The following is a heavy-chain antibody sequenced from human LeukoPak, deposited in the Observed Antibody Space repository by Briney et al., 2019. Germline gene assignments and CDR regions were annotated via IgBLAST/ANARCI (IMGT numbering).Heavy chain of an antibody. D-gene: IGHD6-13*01. CDR2: ITKDGSKQ. J-gene: IGHJ4*02. CDR3: ARDRWEPYHVGAAETKYFDY. V-gene: IGHV3-30-3*01. Sequence: GGSLRLSCAASGFTFSSYAFHWVRQAPGKGLEWVAVITKDGSKQYYADSLKGRFTVSRDNSKNTFYLQMNSLRVEDTAVYYCARDRWEPYHVGAAETKYFDYWGQGTLVTVSS. CDR1: GFTFSSYA.